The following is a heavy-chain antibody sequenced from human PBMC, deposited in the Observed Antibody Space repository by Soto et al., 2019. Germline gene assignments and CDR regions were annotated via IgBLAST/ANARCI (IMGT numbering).Heavy chain of an antibody. J-gene: IGHJ4*02. V-gene: IGHV4-34*01. Sequence: QVQLQQGGAGLLKPSETLSLTCAVYGGSFSGYYWSWIPQPPGKGLAGIGEINHSGSTNYNPSFKSRVTISDDTSTTEFAMQLSSVNAAYSAVYYCARGRSIAAAGPPNFDYWGKGTLVTVS. CDR1: GGSFSGYY. CDR3: ARGRSIAAAGPPNFDY. CDR2: INHSGST. D-gene: IGHD6-13*01.